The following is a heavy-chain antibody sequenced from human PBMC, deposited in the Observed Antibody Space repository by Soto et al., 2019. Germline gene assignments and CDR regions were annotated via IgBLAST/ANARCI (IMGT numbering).Heavy chain of an antibody. CDR3: ARDTNYYASGSGVDF. J-gene: IGHJ4*02. CDR2: IWYDGSNK. D-gene: IGHD3-10*01. V-gene: IGHV3-33*01. CDR1: GFTFSSYG. Sequence: GGSLRLSCAASGFTFSSYGIHWVRQAPGKGLEWVAVIWYDGSNKYYADSVKGRFTISRDNSKNTLYQQMNSLRAEDTAVYYCARDTNYYASGSGVDFWGQGTLVTVSS.